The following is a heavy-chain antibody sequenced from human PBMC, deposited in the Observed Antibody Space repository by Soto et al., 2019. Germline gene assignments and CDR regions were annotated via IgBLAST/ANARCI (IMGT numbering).Heavy chain of an antibody. CDR2: IWYDVGNK. CDR1: GFTFSRYG. Sequence: QVQLVESGGGVVQPGRSLRLSCAASGFTFSRYGMHWVRQAPGKGLEWVAVIWYDVGNKYYADSVKGRFTISRDNPKNTLYLQINSLTVEDTAVYYCARDEVVAGSYYFDYWGQGTLVTVSS. J-gene: IGHJ4*02. CDR3: ARDEVVAGSYYFDY. V-gene: IGHV3-33*01. D-gene: IGHD6-19*01.